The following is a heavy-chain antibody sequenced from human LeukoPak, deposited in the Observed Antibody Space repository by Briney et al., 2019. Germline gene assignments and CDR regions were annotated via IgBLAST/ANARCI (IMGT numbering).Heavy chain of an antibody. CDR1: GFTFSSYW. CDR2: IKQDGSEK. V-gene: IGHV3-7*01. D-gene: IGHD6-13*01. CDR3: AKDEAAAGVDFDY. J-gene: IGHJ4*02. Sequence: GGSLRLSCAASGFTFSSYWMSWVRQAPGKGLEWVANIKQDGSEKYYVDSVKGRFTISRDNAKNSLYLQMNSLRAEDTAVYYCAKDEAAAGVDFDYWGQGTLVTVYS.